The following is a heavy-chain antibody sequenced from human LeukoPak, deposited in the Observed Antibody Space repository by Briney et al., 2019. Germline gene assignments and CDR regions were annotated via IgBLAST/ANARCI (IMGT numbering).Heavy chain of an antibody. CDR3: AKGYDSSGYYPRDY. Sequence: PGGSLRLSCAASGFTFSSYAMSWVRQAPGKGPEWVSAISGSGGSTYYADSVKGRFTISRDNSKNTLYLQMNSLRAEDTAVYYCAKGYDSSGYYPRDYWGQGTLVTVSS. J-gene: IGHJ4*02. D-gene: IGHD3-22*01. V-gene: IGHV3-23*01. CDR1: GFTFSSYA. CDR2: ISGSGGST.